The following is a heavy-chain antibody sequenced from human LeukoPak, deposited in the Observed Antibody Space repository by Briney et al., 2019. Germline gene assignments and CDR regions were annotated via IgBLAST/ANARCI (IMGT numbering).Heavy chain of an antibody. Sequence: ASVKVSCKVSGYTLTELSMHWVRQAPGKGLEWMGGFDPEDGETIYAQKFQGRVTLTTDRSTSTVYMELRSLRSDDTATYYCARDCGGDCYQLPNWFDPWGQGTLVTVSS. V-gene: IGHV1-24*01. CDR2: FDPEDGET. CDR1: GYTLTELS. J-gene: IGHJ5*02. CDR3: ARDCGGDCYQLPNWFDP. D-gene: IGHD2-21*02.